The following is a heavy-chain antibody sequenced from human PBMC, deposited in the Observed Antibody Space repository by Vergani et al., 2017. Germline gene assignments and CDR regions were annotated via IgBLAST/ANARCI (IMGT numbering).Heavy chain of an antibody. CDR2: IDPSDSYT. D-gene: IGHD3-3*01. Sequence: EVQLVPSGAEVKTPGESLRISCKGSGYSFTSYWISWVRQMPGKGLEWMGRIDPSDSYTNYSPSFQGHVTISADKSISTAYLQWSSLKASDTAMYYCAGTIFGVVISTYGMDVWGQGTTVTVSS. CDR1: GYSFTSYW. V-gene: IGHV5-10-1*01. CDR3: AGTIFGVVISTYGMDV. J-gene: IGHJ6*02.